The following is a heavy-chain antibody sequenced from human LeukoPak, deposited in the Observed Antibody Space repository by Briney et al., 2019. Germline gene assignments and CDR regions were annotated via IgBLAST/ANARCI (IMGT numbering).Heavy chain of an antibody. V-gene: IGHV3-21*01. CDR3: AYGDRYYGMDV. J-gene: IGHJ6*02. D-gene: IGHD4-17*01. CDR1: GFTFSSYS. CDR2: ISSSSSYI. Sequence: GGSLGLSCAASGFTFSSYSMNWVRQAPGKGLEWVSSISSSSSYIYYADSVKGRFTISRDNAKNSLYLQMNSLRAEDTAVYYCAYGDRYYGMDVWGQGTTVTVSS.